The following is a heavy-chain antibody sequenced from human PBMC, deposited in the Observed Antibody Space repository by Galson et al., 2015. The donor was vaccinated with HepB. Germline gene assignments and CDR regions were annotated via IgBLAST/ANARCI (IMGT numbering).Heavy chain of an antibody. CDR3: ARQDNYDIPCIYYFDY. CDR1: GFSFSSYI. Sequence: SLRLSCAASGFSFSSYIMNWVRQAPGKGLEWVSSINGDGTSIYYADSMKGRFTISRDNAKSSLYLQMSSLRAEDTAVYYCARQDNYDIPCIYYFDYWGQGTLVTVSS. V-gene: IGHV3-21*01. D-gene: IGHD3-22*01. J-gene: IGHJ4*02. CDR2: INGDGTSI.